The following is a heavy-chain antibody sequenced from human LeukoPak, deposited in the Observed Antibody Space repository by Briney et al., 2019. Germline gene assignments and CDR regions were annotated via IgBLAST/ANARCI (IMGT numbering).Heavy chain of an antibody. CDR2: IYYSGST. V-gene: IGHV4-59*11. Sequence: SETLSLTCTVSGGSISSHYWSWIRQPPGKGLEWIGYIYYSGSTNYNPSLKSRVTISVDTSKNQFSLKLSSVTAADTAVYYCARVLLWFGELPNNWFDPWGQGTLVTVSS. D-gene: IGHD3-10*01. J-gene: IGHJ5*02. CDR1: GGSISSHY. CDR3: ARVLLWFGELPNNWFDP.